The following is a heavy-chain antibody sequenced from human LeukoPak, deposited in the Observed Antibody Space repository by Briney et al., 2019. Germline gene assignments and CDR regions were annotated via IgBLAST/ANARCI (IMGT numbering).Heavy chain of an antibody. CDR1: GYTFTSYY. D-gene: IGHD1-20*01. Sequence: ASVKVSCKASGYTFTSYYMHWMRQAPGQGLEWMGIINPSGGSTSYAQKFQGRVTMTRDTSTSTVYMELSSLRSGDTAVYYCAREDNWRSLGYWGQGTLVTVSS. V-gene: IGHV1-46*01. CDR2: INPSGGST. J-gene: IGHJ4*02. CDR3: AREDNWRSLGY.